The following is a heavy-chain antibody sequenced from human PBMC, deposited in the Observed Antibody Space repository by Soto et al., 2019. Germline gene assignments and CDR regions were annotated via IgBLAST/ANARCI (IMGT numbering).Heavy chain of an antibody. D-gene: IGHD2-21*02. CDR1: GGTFSSYA. CDR3: ALGVFCGGYCYSYFDT. V-gene: IGHV1-69*12. Sequence: QVQLVQSGAEVKKPGSSVKVSCKASGGTFSSYAISWVRQAPGQGLEWMGGIIPIFGTANYAQKFQGRVTIPGDESMSTGYMEVRRRGSEDTALYYWALGVFCGGYCYSYFDTWGQGPLVPV. J-gene: IGHJ4*02. CDR2: IIPIFGTA.